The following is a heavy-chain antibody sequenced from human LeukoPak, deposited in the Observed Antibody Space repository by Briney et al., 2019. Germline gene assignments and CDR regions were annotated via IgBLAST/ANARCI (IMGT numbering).Heavy chain of an antibody. J-gene: IGHJ4*02. D-gene: IGHD4-17*01. V-gene: IGHV3-21*01. CDR1: GFTFSTYT. Sequence: GGSLRLSCAASGFTFSTYTMNWVRQAPGKGLEWVSSISSSSTYTYYADSVKGRFTISRDNAKNSLYLHLNSLRPEDTAVYYCARDEGTTKYYFDYWGQGTLVTVSS. CDR2: ISSSSTYT. CDR3: ARDEGTTKYYFDY.